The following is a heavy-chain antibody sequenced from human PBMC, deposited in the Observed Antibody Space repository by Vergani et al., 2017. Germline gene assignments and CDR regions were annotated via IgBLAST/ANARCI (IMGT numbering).Heavy chain of an antibody. CDR1: GGSINTGAYY. D-gene: IGHD3-10*01. CDR3: AEELSYYCGSGSGDYNPYYYEGMDV. Sequence: QVQLQESGPRLVRPSQTLSLTCTVSGGSINTGAYYWSWIRQPAGKGLEWIGRVYTSGMTIYNPSLKSRVTILVDRSKSQLSLKLTSVTAGDPAVYFCAEELSYYCGSGSGDYNPYYYEGMDVWGPGTTVTVSS. CDR2: VYTSGMT. V-gene: IGHV4-61*02. J-gene: IGHJ6*02.